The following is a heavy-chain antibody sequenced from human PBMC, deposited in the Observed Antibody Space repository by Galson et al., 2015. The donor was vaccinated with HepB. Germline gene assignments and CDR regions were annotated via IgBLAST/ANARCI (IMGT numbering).Heavy chain of an antibody. D-gene: IGHD3-10*01. Sequence: SLRLSCAASGFTFAGFPMSWVRQAPGKGLQCVSRISASGGNTYYADSVKGRFTISRDNSKNTLYLQMNSLRVEDTALYHCAKDSLVDYYGSGTLWAFDIWGRRTMVTVSP. CDR1: GFTFAGFP. V-gene: IGHV3-23*01. J-gene: IGHJ3*02. CDR2: ISASGGNT. CDR3: AKDSLVDYYGSGTLWAFDI.